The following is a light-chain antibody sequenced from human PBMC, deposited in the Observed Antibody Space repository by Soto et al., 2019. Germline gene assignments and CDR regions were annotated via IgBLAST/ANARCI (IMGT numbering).Light chain of an antibody. J-gene: IGKJ2*01. CDR1: QGTSSA. V-gene: IGKV1-13*02. CDR3: QQFNSYPRT. Sequence: GDRVTITCRASQGTSSALAWYQQKPGKAPKLLIYDASSLESGVPSRFSGSGSGTDFTLTISSLQPEDFVTYYCQQFNSYPRTFGQGTKLEIK. CDR2: DAS.